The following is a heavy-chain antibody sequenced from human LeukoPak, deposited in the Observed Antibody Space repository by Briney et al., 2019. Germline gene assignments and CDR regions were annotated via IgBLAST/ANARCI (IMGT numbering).Heavy chain of an antibody. CDR1: GFTFSDYS. J-gene: IGHJ5*02. D-gene: IGHD6-13*01. V-gene: IGHV3-48*04. CDR3: ARDLKDVAAAGTFWFDP. Sequence: PGGSLRLSCAASGFTFSDYSMNWVRQAPGKGLEWVSYISFSVNTKYYGDSVKGRFTISRDNAKNSLYLHMDSLRAEDTAVYYCARDLKDVAAAGTFWFDPWGQGTLVTVSS. CDR2: ISFSVNTK.